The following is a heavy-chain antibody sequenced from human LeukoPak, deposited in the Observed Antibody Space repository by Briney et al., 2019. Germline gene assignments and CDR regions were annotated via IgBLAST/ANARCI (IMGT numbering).Heavy chain of an antibody. D-gene: IGHD3-22*01. CDR2: LDPEYGET. J-gene: IGHJ3*02. Sequence: ASVKVCCKVSGYTLTELSMHWVRQAAGKGLEWMGSLDPEYGETIDAQKFQGRVTMTEDTSTHTAYMQLSSLRSEDTAVYYCATYYPAAKYYDSSGFGAFDIWGQGTMVTVSS. CDR3: ATYYPAAKYYDSSGFGAFDI. V-gene: IGHV1-24*01. CDR1: GYTLTELS.